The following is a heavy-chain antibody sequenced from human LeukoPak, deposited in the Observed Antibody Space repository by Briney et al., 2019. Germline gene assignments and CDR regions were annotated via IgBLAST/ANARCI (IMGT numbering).Heavy chain of an antibody. CDR2: ISNNGGYT. Sequence: GGSLRLSCAASGVTLSTYAMSWARQAPGKGLEWVSAISNNGGYTYYADSVQGRFTISRDNSKSTLCLQMNSLRAEDTAVYYCAKQLGYCSDGSCYFPYWGQGTLVTVSS. D-gene: IGHD2-15*01. CDR1: GVTLSTYA. CDR3: AKQLGYCSDGSCYFPY. J-gene: IGHJ4*02. V-gene: IGHV3-23*01.